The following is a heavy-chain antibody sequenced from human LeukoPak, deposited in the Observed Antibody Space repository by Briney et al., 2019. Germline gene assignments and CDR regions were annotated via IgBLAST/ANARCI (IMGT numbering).Heavy chain of an antibody. CDR1: GFTFTNAC. V-gene: IGHV3-15*01. CDR3: GLGSGRSDFDY. D-gene: IGHD3-10*01. CDR2: LKSKADGGTT. Sequence: GGSLRPSCAASGFTFTNACMNWVRQAPGKGLEWLGRLKSKADGGTTDYAAPVKGRFIISRDDSKNTVYLQMNSLTAEDTAVYYCGLGSGRSDFDYWGQGTLVTVSS. J-gene: IGHJ4*02.